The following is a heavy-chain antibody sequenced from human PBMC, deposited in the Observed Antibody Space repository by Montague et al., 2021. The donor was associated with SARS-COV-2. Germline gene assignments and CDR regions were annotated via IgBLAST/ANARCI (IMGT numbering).Heavy chain of an antibody. Sequence: SLRLSWAASGFTFSGYAMHWVRQAPGKGLEWVAVISFDGSNAWYADSVKGRFTISRDNSKNTVYLQMNSLRAEDTAVYYCARGGVWVGVDNSDYWGQGTLVTVSS. CDR1: GFTFSGYA. D-gene: IGHD3-10*01. V-gene: IGHV3-30*04. CDR2: ISFDGSNA. J-gene: IGHJ4*02. CDR3: ARGGVWVGVDNSDY.